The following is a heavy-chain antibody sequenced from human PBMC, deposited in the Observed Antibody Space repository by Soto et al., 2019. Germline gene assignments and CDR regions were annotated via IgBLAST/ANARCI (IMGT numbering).Heavy chain of an antibody. D-gene: IGHD3-10*01. CDR2: IKSDESTT. CDR1: GFIFTDYW. CDR3: ARGARNYYYIDY. V-gene: IGHV3-74*01. J-gene: IGHJ4*02. Sequence: EVQLVESGGGLVQPGGSVRLSCAASGFIFTDYWIHWVRQAPGKGLVWVSRIKSDESTTNYADSVWGRLTISRDNAKNTVYLQINSLRAEDTAVYYCARGARNYYYIDYWGQGTLVTVSS.